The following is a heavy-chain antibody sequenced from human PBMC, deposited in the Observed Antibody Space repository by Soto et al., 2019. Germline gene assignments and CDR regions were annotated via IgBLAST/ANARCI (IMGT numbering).Heavy chain of an antibody. CDR2: MTGSGGDI. J-gene: IGHJ4*02. CDR1: GFSVSRYA. D-gene: IGHD2-21*02. CDR3: AKDAVYGDGLWLAGN. V-gene: IGHV3-23*01. Sequence: GGSLRLSCAASGFSVSRYAMMWVRQPPGKGQEWVAGMTGSGGDIRYADPVKGRFTISKDNSKNKLYLQMNSLRAEDTAIYYCAKDAVYGDGLWLAGNWGQGTLVTVSS.